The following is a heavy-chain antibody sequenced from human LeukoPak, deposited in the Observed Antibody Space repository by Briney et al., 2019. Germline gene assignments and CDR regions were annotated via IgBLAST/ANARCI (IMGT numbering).Heavy chain of an antibody. V-gene: IGHV3-30*02. CDR1: GFTFSGYG. CDR3: AKDLPSSGAFDI. Sequence: PGGSLRLSCAASGFTFSGYGMHWVRQAPGKGLEWVAFIRYDGSNKYYADSVKGRFTISRDNSKNTLYLQMNSLRAEDTAVYYCAKDLPSSGAFDIWGQGTMVTVSS. D-gene: IGHD5/OR15-5a*01. J-gene: IGHJ3*02. CDR2: IRYDGSNK.